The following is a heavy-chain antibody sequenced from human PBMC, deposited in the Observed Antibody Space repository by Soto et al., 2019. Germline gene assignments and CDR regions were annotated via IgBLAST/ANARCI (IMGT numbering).Heavy chain of an antibody. J-gene: IGHJ4*02. CDR2: INPKSGGT. CDR3: ARGRIVGATTHFDY. V-gene: IGHV1-2*04. D-gene: IGHD1-26*01. Sequence: QVQLVQSGAEVKKPGASVKVSCKASGYTFSGHYMHWVRQAPGQGLEWMGWINPKSGGTNYAQKFQGWVTMTRDTSISTAYMELRRLRSDDTAVYYCARGRIVGATTHFDYWGQGSLVTVSS. CDR1: GYTFSGHY.